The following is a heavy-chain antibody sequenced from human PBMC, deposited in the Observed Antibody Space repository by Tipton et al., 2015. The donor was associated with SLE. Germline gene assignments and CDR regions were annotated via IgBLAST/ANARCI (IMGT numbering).Heavy chain of an antibody. CDR3: ARPGGSERGAFDI. CDR1: GGSFSGYY. V-gene: IGHV4-59*10. CDR2: IYTSGST. J-gene: IGHJ3*02. D-gene: IGHD3-16*01. Sequence: TLSLTCAVYGGSFSGYYWSWIRQPAGKGLEWIGRIYTSGSTNYNPSLKSRVTISVDTSKNQSSLKLSSVTAADTAVYYCARPGGSERGAFDIWGQGTMVTVSS.